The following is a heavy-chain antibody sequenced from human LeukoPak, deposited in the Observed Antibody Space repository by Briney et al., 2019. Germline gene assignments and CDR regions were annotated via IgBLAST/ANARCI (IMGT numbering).Heavy chain of an antibody. CDR1: GGSISSGGYY. D-gene: IGHD3-22*01. Sequence: PSETLSLTCTVSGGSISSGGYYWSWIRQHPGKGLEWIGYIYYSGNTYYNPSLKSRVTISVDRSKNQFSLKLSSVTAADTAVYYCARGPQSYDSSGYSLDYWGQGTLVTVSS. CDR3: ARGPQSYDSSGYSLDY. V-gene: IGHV4-30-4*01. J-gene: IGHJ4*02. CDR2: IYYSGNT.